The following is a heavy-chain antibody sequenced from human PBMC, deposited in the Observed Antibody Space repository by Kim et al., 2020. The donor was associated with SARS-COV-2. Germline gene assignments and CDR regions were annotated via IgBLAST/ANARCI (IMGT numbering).Heavy chain of an antibody. J-gene: IGHJ4*02. CDR3: ARAYSGSYYSYFDY. D-gene: IGHD1-26*01. V-gene: IGHV3-30*01. Sequence: AGSMKGRFTISGDNSTNALYLQMNSLRAEDTAVYYCARAYSGSYYSYFDYWGQGTLVTVSS.